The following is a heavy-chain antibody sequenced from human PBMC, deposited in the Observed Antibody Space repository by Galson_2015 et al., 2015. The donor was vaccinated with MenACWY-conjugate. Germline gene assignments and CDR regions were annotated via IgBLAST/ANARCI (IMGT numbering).Heavy chain of an antibody. V-gene: IGHV1-8*01. CDR3: ARGRGWAAAGMVYYFDS. CDR1: GYTFTSFD. Sequence: QSGAEVKKPGESLKISCKASGYTFTSFDINWVRQATGQELEWMGWINPTSGNTGYAQKFQGRVTGTRDTSISTAYMELSSLGSEDTAVYYCARGRGWAAAGMVYYFDSWAQGTLVTVSS. D-gene: IGHD6-25*01. CDR2: INPTSGNT. J-gene: IGHJ4*02.